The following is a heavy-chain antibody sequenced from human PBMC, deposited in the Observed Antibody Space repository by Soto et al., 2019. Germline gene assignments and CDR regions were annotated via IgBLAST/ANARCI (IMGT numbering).Heavy chain of an antibody. CDR2: INPSGGST. Sequence: ASVKVSFKACGYTFTSYYMHWLRQAPGQGLEWMGIINPSGGSTSYAQKFQGRVTMTRDTSTSTVYMELSSLRSEDTAVYYCAREKNSSGYYYSRRTGYYFDYWGQGTLVTVSS. D-gene: IGHD3-22*01. J-gene: IGHJ4*02. V-gene: IGHV1-46*01. CDR1: GYTFTSYY. CDR3: AREKNSSGYYYSRRTGYYFDY.